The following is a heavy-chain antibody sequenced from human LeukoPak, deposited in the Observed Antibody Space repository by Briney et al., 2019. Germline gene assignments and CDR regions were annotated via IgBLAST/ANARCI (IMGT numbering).Heavy chain of an antibody. CDR1: GYTFTSYG. Sequence: ASVKFSCKASGYTFTSYGISWVRRAPGQGLEWMGWISAYNGNKNYAQKLQGRVTMTTDTSTSTAYMELRSLRSDDTAVYYCARVNYDFRSGHKRYYYYYYMDVWGKGTTVTVSS. D-gene: IGHD3-3*01. V-gene: IGHV1-18*01. CDR3: ARVNYDFRSGHKRYYYYYYMDV. CDR2: ISAYNGNK. J-gene: IGHJ6*03.